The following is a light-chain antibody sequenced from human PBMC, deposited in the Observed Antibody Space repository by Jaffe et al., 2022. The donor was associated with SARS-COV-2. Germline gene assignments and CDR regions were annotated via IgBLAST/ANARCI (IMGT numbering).Light chain of an antibody. Sequence: QSALTQPASVSGSPGQSITISCTGTSSDVGGYNYVSWYQQHPGKAPKLMIYEVSNRPSGVPDRFSGSKSGNTASLTISGLQAEDEADYYCSSYTSSLVVFGGGTKLTVL. V-gene: IGLV2-14*01. J-gene: IGLJ2*01. CDR3: SSYTSSLVV. CDR1: SSDVGGYNY. CDR2: EVS.